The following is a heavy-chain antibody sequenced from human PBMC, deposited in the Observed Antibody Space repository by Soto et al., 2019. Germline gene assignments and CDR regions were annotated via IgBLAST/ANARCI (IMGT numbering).Heavy chain of an antibody. D-gene: IGHD6-19*01. CDR3: ARDLGWGMDV. Sequence: ASVKVACKASGYTFTSDGISWGRQAPGQGLEWMGWISAYNGNTNYAQKLQGRVTMTTDTSSSTAYMELRSLRSDDTAVYYCARDLGWGMDVWGQGTTVTVSS. CDR2: ISAYNGNT. CDR1: GYTFTSDG. J-gene: IGHJ6*02. V-gene: IGHV1-18*01.